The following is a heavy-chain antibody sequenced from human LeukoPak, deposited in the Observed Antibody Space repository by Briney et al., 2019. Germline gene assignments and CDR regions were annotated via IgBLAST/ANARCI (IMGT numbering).Heavy chain of an antibody. D-gene: IGHD3-22*01. V-gene: IGHV4-4*07. CDR2: IYTSGGT. J-gene: IGHJ4*02. CDR3: ARGGDYDSSGYYYSY. Sequence: SETLSLTCTVSGGSITNLNYYWTWIRQPVGKRLEWIGRIYTSGGTDYNPSLKARATLSVDKSKNQFSLKLSSVTAADTAVYYCARGGDYDSSGYYYSYWGQGTLVTVSS. CDR1: GGSITNLNYY.